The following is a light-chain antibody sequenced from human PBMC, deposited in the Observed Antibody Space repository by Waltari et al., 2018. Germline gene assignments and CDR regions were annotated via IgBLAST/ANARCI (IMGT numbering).Light chain of an antibody. CDR2: GAS. Sequence: EVVMTQSPAILSVSPGERATLSCRPSQSVASNLAWYQQKPGQAPRLLIYGASTRATGIPARFSGSGSGTEFTLTISSMRSEDFALYYCQQYNNWPPPTFGGGTKVEIK. CDR1: QSVASN. V-gene: IGKV3-15*01. CDR3: QQYNNWPPPT. J-gene: IGKJ4*01.